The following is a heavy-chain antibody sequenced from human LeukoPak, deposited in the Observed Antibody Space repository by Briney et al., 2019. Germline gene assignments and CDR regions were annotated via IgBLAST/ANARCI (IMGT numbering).Heavy chain of an antibody. CDR3: AREGRGYSYGNAFDI. V-gene: IGHV3-74*01. CDR1: GFTFSSYW. CDR2: INSDGSST. Sequence: GGSLRLSCAASGFTFSSYWMHWVRQAPGKGLVWVSRINSDGSSTSYADSVKGRFTISRDNAKNTLYLQMNSLRAEDTAVYYCAREGRGYSYGNAFDIWGQGTMVTVSS. J-gene: IGHJ3*02. D-gene: IGHD5-18*01.